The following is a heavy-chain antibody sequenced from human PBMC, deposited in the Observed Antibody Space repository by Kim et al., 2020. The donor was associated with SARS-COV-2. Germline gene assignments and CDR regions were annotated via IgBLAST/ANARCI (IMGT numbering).Heavy chain of an antibody. CDR2: IYYSGST. CDR1: GGSISSYY. D-gene: IGHD2-21*01. Sequence: SETLSLTCTVSGGSISSYYWSWIRQPPGKGLEWIGYIYYSGSTNYNPSLKSRVTISVDTSKNQFSLKLSSVTAADTAVYYCARDDNCGGDCYSLHAFDIWGQGTMVTVSS. CDR3: ARDDNCGGDCYSLHAFDI. V-gene: IGHV4-59*13. J-gene: IGHJ3*02.